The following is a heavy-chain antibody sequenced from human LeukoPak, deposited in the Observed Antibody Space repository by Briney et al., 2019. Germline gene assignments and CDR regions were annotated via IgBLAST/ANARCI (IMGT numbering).Heavy chain of an antibody. CDR1: GGSFSGYY. CDR2: IYYSGST. V-gene: IGHV4-30-4*01. CDR3: ARGTYYHDSSGYYPIDY. J-gene: IGHJ4*02. D-gene: IGHD3-22*01. Sequence: SETLSLTCAVYGGSFSGYYWSWIRQPPGKGLEWVGYIYYSGSTYYNPSLKSRVTISVDTSKNQFSLKLSSVTAADTAVYYCARGTYYHDSSGYYPIDYWGQGTQVTVSS.